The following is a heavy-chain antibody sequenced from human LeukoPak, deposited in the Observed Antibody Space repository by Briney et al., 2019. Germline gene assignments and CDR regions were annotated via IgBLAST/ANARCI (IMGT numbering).Heavy chain of an antibody. CDR1: GFTFSSYE. CDR2: ISSSGSTI. V-gene: IGHV3-48*03. Sequence: QTGGSLRLSCAASGFTFSSYEMNWVRQAPGKGLEWVSYISSSGSTIYYADSVKGRFTISRDNAKNSLYLQMNSLRAEDTAVYHCAREGINDYGDYVPAARSSRHFDYWGQGTLVTVSS. CDR3: AREGINDYGDYVPAARSSRHFDY. D-gene: IGHD4-17*01. J-gene: IGHJ4*02.